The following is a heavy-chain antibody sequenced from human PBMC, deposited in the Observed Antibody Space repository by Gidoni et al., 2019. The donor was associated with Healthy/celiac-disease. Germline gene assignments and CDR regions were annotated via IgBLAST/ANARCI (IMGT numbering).Heavy chain of an antibody. CDR2: ISSSGSTI. V-gene: IGHV3-48*03. D-gene: IGHD2-8*01. CDR3: ASEYCTNGVCYPNWFDP. CDR1: GLPFSSYE. J-gene: IGHJ5*02. Sequence: EVQLVESGGGLVQPGGSLRLSCAASGLPFSSYEMNWVRQAPGKGRELFSYISSSGSTIYYADSVKGRFTISRDNAKNSLYLQMNSLRAEDTAVYYCASEYCTNGVCYPNWFDPWGQGTLVTVSS.